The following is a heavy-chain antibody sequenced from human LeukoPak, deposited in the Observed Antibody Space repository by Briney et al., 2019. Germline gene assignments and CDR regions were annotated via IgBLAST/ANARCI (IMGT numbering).Heavy chain of an antibody. Sequence: GGSLRLSCAASGFTFDDSAMHWVRQAPGKGLERVSLISGVGGSTYYAASVKGRFTISRDNSKNSLYLQMNSLRTEDTALYYCAKEGYSYGAPLFDPWGQGTLVTVSS. CDR3: AKEGYSYGAPLFDP. CDR1: GFTFDDSA. J-gene: IGHJ5*02. V-gene: IGHV3-43*02. CDR2: ISGVGGST. D-gene: IGHD5-18*01.